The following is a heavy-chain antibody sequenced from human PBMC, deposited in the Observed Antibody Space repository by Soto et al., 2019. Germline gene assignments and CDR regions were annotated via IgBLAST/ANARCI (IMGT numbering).Heavy chain of an antibody. J-gene: IGHJ5*02. CDR2: TYYRSKWYN. CDR3: ARAELPFLRYFDWLLSGPNWFDP. CDR1: GDSVSSNSAA. D-gene: IGHD3-9*01. V-gene: IGHV6-1*01. Sequence: QSPTLSLTCAISGDSVSSNSAAWNWIRQSPSRGLEWLGRTYYRSKWYNDYAVSVKSRITINPDTSKNQFSLQLNSVTPEDTAVYYCARAELPFLRYFDWLLSGPNWFDPWGQGTLVTVSS.